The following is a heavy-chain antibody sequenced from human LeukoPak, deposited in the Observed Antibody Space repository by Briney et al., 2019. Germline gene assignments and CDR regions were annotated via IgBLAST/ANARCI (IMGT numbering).Heavy chain of an antibody. J-gene: IGHJ4*02. V-gene: IGHV3-23*01. D-gene: IGHD4-23*01. CDR1: GFTFRNCG. CDR3: AKDTVVGTTANLFDY. CDR2: ISGSDDGT. Sequence: GGSLRLSCVASGFTFRNCGMTWVRQAPGKGLEWVSTISGSDDGTYYADSVKGRFTISRDNSKNTLYLQMNSLRAEDTAVYYCAKDTVVGTTANLFDYWGQGTLVTVSS.